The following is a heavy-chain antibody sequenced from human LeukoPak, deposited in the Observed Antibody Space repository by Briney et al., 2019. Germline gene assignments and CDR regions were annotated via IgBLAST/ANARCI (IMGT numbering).Heavy chain of an antibody. J-gene: IGHJ4*02. V-gene: IGHV3-21*01. CDR1: GFTFSSYS. Sequence: GGSLRLSCAASGFTFSSYSMNWVRQAPGKGLEWVSSISSSSSYIYYADSVKGRFTISRDNAKNSLYLQMNSLRAEDTAVYYCAKTWVPLCSGGSCYPDYWGQGTLVTVSS. CDR2: ISSSSSYI. D-gene: IGHD2-15*01. CDR3: AKTWVPLCSGGSCYPDY.